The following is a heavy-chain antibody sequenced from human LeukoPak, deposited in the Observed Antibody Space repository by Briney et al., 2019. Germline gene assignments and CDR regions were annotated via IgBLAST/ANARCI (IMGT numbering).Heavy chain of an antibody. CDR2: IHHSGRT. D-gene: IGHD6-19*01. J-gene: IGHJ4*02. CDR3: ARLQWVDYFDY. CDR1: GYSISSDYY. V-gene: IGHV4-38-2*02. Sequence: SETLSLTCTVSGYSISSDYYWGWIRQPPGKGLEWIGSIHHSGRTYYTPSLQSRVSISVDKSKNQFSLKLNSVTAADTAVYYCARLQWVDYFDYWGQGILVTVSS.